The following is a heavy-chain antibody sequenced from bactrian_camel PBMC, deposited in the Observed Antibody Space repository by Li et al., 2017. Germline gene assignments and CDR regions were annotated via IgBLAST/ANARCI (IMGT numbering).Heavy chain of an antibody. Sequence: DVQLVESGGGLVQPGGSLRLSCTASGSDNNRAYMGWFRQAPGKEREGVAAIDVDASTSYAQSVAGRFTISQDYTRETLWLQMNNLKPEDTAMYYCAADQYGRISPLSAVQPLGDRAMDYWGRGTQVTVS. D-gene: IGHD1*01. CDR2: IDVDAST. J-gene: IGHJ7*01. V-gene: IGHV3S42*01. CDR1: GSDNNRAY.